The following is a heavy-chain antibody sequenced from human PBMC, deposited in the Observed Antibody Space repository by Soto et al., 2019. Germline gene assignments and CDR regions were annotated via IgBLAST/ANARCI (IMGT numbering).Heavy chain of an antibody. CDR3: ATTYAILDDYYGMDV. Sequence: QVQLQESGPGLVKPSETLSLTCTVSGGSVSSGSYYWSWIRQPPGKGLEWIGYIYYSGSTNYNPSLTSRVTISVDTSKNQFSLKLSSVTAADTAVYYGATTYAILDDYYGMDVWGQGTTVTVSS. CDR1: GGSVSSGSYY. V-gene: IGHV4-61*01. D-gene: IGHD2-8*01. J-gene: IGHJ6*02. CDR2: IYYSGST.